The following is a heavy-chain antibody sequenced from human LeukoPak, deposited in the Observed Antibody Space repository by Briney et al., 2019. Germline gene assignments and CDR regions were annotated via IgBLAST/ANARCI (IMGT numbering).Heavy chain of an antibody. CDR2: INPNSGGT. J-gene: IGHJ4*02. Sequence: ASVKVSCKASGYTFTGYYIHWVRQAPGQGLEWMGWINPNSGGTNYAQKFQGRVTMTRDTSISTAYMELSRLRSDDTAVYYCARAPGWSSTSWSLSDYWGQGTLVTVSS. CDR3: ARAPGWSSTSWSLSDY. CDR1: GYTFTGYY. D-gene: IGHD2-2*01. V-gene: IGHV1-2*02.